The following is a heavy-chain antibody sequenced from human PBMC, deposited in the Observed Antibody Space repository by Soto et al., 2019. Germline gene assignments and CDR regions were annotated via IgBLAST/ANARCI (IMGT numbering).Heavy chain of an antibody. Sequence: QLQLQESGPGLVKPSETLSLTCTVSGGSISSSSYYWGWIRQPPGKGLEWIGSIYYSGSTYYNPSLKSRVTLSADTSKNQFSLKLSSVTAAHTAVYYCARHLYYDILTGYPPIDYWGQGTLVTVSS. CDR1: GGSISSSSYY. CDR3: ARHLYYDILTGYPPIDY. V-gene: IGHV4-39*01. D-gene: IGHD3-9*01. J-gene: IGHJ4*02. CDR2: IYYSGST.